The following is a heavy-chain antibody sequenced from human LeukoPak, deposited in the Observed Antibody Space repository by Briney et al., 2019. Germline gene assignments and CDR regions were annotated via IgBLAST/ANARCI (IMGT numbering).Heavy chain of an antibody. CDR3: ARVGYCSSTSCYRELDV. V-gene: IGHV3-48*01. CDR2: ISSSSSTI. Sequence: PGGSLRLSCAASGFTFSSYSMNWVRQAPGKGLEWVSYISSSSSTIYYADSVKGRFTISRDNAKNSLYLQMNSLRAEDTAVYYCARVGYCSSTSCYRELDVWGKGTTVTVSS. D-gene: IGHD2-2*01. CDR1: GFTFSSYS. J-gene: IGHJ6*04.